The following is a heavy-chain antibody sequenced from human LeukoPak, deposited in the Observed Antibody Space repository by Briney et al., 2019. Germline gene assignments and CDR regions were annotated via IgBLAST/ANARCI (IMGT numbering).Heavy chain of an antibody. CDR1: GYTFTSYD. D-gene: IGHD3-3*01. CDR2: MNPNSGNT. CDR3: ARGQDFGVVILDY. Sequence: ASVKVSCKASGYTFTSYDINWVRQATGQGLEWMGWMNPNSGNTGYAQKFQGRVAITRNTSISTAYMELSSLRSEDTAVYYCARGQDFGVVILDYWGQGTLVTVSS. V-gene: IGHV1-8*03. J-gene: IGHJ4*02.